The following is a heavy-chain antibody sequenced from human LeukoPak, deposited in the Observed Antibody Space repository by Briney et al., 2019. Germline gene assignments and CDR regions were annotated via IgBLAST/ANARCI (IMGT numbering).Heavy chain of an antibody. J-gene: IGHJ4*02. CDR3: ARRDYGGKHFDY. CDR1: GYSFTSYW. Sequence: GESLKISCKDSGYSFTSYWIAWVRQMPGKGLEWMGIIYPGDSDITYSPSFQGQVTISADKSINTAYLQWSSLKASDTAMYFCARRDYGGKHFDYWGQGTLVTVSS. V-gene: IGHV5-51*01. D-gene: IGHD4-23*01. CDR2: IYPGDSDI.